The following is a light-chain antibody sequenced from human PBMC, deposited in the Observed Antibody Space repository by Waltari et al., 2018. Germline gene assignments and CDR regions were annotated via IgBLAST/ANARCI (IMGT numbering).Light chain of an antibody. V-gene: IGKV1-33*01. CDR1: QGISNW. CDR3: QQHDNSPFT. CDR2: RAS. Sequence: DIQMTQSPPPMSASVGDRVTITCRASQGISNWLAWYQQKPGKAPKLLIYRASNLETGVPSRFSGSGSGTDFTLTITSLQPEDIATYFCQQHDNSPFTFGPGTKLDIK. J-gene: IGKJ3*01.